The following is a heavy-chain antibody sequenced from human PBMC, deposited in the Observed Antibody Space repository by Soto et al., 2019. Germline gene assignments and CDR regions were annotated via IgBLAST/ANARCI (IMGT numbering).Heavy chain of an antibody. CDR3: ATEPITMVRGVIITA. J-gene: IGHJ5*02. V-gene: IGHV1-3*01. CDR1: GYTFTSYA. Sequence: ASVKASCKASGYTFTSYAMHCVRQAPGQRLEWMGWINAGNGNTKYSQKFQGRVTITRDTSASTAYMELSSLRSEDTAVYYCATEPITMVRGVIITAWGQGTLVTVS. D-gene: IGHD3-10*01. CDR2: INAGNGNT.